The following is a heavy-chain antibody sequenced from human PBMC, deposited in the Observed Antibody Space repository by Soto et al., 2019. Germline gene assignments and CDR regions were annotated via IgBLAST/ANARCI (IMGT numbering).Heavy chain of an antibody. CDR1: GFTLSSYA. V-gene: IGHV3-23*01. J-gene: IGHJ2*01. CDR2: ISNSGANT. CDR3: AKDSDYRDRIFWYFDL. Sequence: GGSLRLSCAASGFTLSSYAMSWVRQAPGKGLEWVSVISNSGANTYYADSVKGRFTISRDSSKNTLYLQMNSLRAEDTAVYYCAKDSDYRDRIFWYFDLWGRGTLVTVSS. D-gene: IGHD4-17*01.